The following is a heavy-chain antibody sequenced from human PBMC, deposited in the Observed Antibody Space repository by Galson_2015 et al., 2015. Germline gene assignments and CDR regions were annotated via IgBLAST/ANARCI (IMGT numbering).Heavy chain of an antibody. CDR3: TTDFSDGWFGG. Sequence: SLRLSCAASGFIFSNARMSWVRQAPGKGLEWVGRIKSKSVGGTTDYAAPVKGRFTVSRDDSKNMAYLQMNSLKPEDTAMYYCTTDFSDGWFGGWGQGTLVTVPS. CDR2: IKSKSVGGTT. V-gene: IGHV3-15*01. D-gene: IGHD3-10*01. CDR1: GFIFSNAR. J-gene: IGHJ4*02.